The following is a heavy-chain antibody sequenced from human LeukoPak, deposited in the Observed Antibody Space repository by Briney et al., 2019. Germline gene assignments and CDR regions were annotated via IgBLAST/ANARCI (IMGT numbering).Heavy chain of an antibody. D-gene: IGHD4-23*01. CDR1: GYTFTSYG. V-gene: IGHV1-18*01. J-gene: IGHJ1*01. CDR3: ARDKAVTTEVTQHFQH. CDR2: ISAYNGYT. Sequence: GASVKVSCKASGYTFTSYGISWVRQAPGQGLEWMGWISAYNGYTDYAQKLQFRVTMTTDTSTGTAYMELRSLRSDDTAVYYCARDKAVTTEVTQHFQHWGQGTLVTASS.